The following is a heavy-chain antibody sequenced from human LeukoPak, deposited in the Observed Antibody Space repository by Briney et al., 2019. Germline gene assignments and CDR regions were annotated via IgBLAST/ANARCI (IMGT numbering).Heavy chain of an antibody. J-gene: IGHJ5*02. CDR1: GGSISSYY. V-gene: IGHV4-59*01. D-gene: IGHD2-2*01. CDR3: ARRGDDCSSTSCYYYGGYNWFDP. Sequence: SETLSLTCTVSGGSISSYYWSWIRQPPGKGLEWIGYICYSGSTNYNPSLKSRVTISVDTSKNQFSLKLSSVTAADTAVYYCARRGDDCSSTSCYYYGGYNWFDPWGQGTLVTVSS. CDR2: ICYSGST.